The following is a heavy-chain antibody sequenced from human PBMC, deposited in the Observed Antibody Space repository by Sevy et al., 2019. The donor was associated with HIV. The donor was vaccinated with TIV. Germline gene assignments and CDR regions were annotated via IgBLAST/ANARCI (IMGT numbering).Heavy chain of an antibody. D-gene: IGHD3-10*01. J-gene: IGHJ6*02. V-gene: IGHV1-18*01. Sequence: ASVKVSCKASGYTFISYGISWVRQAPGQGLEWMGWISGDNGNTISAQNLQGRVTMSTDTSTSTAYMWLRSLRSDDTAVYYCARDSMPTVQGIIITPYYYGMDLWGQGTTVTVSS. CDR2: ISGDNGNT. CDR1: GYTFISYG. CDR3: ARDSMPTVQGIIITPYYYGMDL.